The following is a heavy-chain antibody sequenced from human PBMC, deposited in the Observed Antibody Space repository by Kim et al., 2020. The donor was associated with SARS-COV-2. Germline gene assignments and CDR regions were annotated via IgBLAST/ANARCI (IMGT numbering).Heavy chain of an antibody. J-gene: IGHJ5*02. V-gene: IGHV3-23*01. CDR1: GLTFNSHA. CDR3: VKPLRICSSPSCNWFDP. CDR2: LSGGGGSP. Sequence: GGSLRLSCEASGLTFNSHAMSWVRQAPGKGLQWVSTLSGGGGSPYYADSVKGRFTMSRDNSKKMVYLQMNSLRVEDTAVYYCVKPLRICSSPSCNWFDPWGQGAMVIVSS. D-gene: IGHD2-2*01.